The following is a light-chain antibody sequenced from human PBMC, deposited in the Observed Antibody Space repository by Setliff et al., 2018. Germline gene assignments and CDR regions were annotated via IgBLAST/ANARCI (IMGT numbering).Light chain of an antibody. V-gene: IGLV2-14*01. J-gene: IGLJ1*01. CDR1: SSDVGGYNH. Sequence: QSVLTQPASVSGSPGQSITISCTGSSSDVGGYNHVSWYQQHPGKAPKLMIYDVGKRPSGVSNRFSGSKSGNTASLTISGLQAEDEADYYCSSYTGSNSHGFGTGTKVTV. CDR2: DVG. CDR3: SSYTGSNSHG.